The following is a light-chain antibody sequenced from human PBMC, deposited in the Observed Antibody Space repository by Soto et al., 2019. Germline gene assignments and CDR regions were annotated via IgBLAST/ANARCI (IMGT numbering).Light chain of an antibody. V-gene: IGLV2-14*01. Sequence: QSALTQPASVSGSPGQSITISCTGTSSDIGEYKYVSWYQQHPGKAPKLMVYDVNSRPSGVSNRFSGSKSGNTASLIISVLQAEDEADYYCSSHTTRSTHVFGTGTKVTVL. J-gene: IGLJ1*01. CDR3: SSHTTRSTHV. CDR1: SSDIGEYKY. CDR2: DVN.